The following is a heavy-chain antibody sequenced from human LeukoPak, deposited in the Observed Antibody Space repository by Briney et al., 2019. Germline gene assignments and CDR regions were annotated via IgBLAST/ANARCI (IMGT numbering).Heavy chain of an antibody. V-gene: IGHV4-31*02. J-gene: IGHJ6*02. Sequence: PSETLSLTCTVSGGSINSAGHYWSWVRQHPGKGLEWIGYIYYSGSTDNNPSLKSRVSISIDTSKNQFSLKMSSVTVADTAVYYCARGRGSGSYIKIDYYYNMDVWGQGTTVTVSS. CDR2: IYYSGST. D-gene: IGHD3-10*01. CDR3: ARGRGSGSYIKIDYYYNMDV. CDR1: GGSINSAGHY.